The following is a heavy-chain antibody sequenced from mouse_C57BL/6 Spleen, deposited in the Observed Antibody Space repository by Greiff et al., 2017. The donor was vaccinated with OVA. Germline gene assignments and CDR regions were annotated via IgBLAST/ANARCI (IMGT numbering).Heavy chain of an antibody. Sequence: QVQLQQPGTELVKPGASVKLSCKASGYTFTSYWMHWVKQRPGQGLEWIGDINPSNGGTNYNEKFKSKATLTVDKSSSTAYMQLSSLTSEDSAVYYCARSGSKYPYFDAMDYWGQGTSVTVSS. D-gene: IGHD5-1-1*01. CDR2: INPSNGGT. CDR3: ARSGSKYPYFDAMDY. V-gene: IGHV1-53*01. CDR1: GYTFTSYW. J-gene: IGHJ4*01.